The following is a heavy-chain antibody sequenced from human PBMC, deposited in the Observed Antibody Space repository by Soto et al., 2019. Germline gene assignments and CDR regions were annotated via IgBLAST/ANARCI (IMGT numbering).Heavy chain of an antibody. D-gene: IGHD3-3*01. CDR1: GGSISSYY. CDR3: ARGYNDFWSGYFTWFDP. CDR2: IHYSGNT. Sequence: SETLSLTCTVSGGSISSYYWSWIRQPPGKGLEWIGYIHYSGNTNYNPSLKSRVTISVDTSKNQFSLKLSSVTAADTAVYYCARGYNDFWSGYFTWFDPWGQGTLVTVSS. V-gene: IGHV4-59*01. J-gene: IGHJ5*02.